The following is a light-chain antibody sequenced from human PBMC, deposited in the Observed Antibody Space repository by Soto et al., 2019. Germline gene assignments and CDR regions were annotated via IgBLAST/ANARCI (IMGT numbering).Light chain of an antibody. V-gene: IGKV1-5*03. Sequence: DIQMTQSPSTLSASVGDRVTSTCRASQSISSWLAWYQQKPGKAPKSLIYTASSLESGVPSRFSGSGSGTEFTLTISSLQPDDFATYYCQQYNSYPWTFGQGTQVEIK. CDR1: QSISSW. CDR3: QQYNSYPWT. CDR2: TAS. J-gene: IGKJ1*01.